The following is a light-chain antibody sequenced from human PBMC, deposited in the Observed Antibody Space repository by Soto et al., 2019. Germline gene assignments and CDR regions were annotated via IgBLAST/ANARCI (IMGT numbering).Light chain of an antibody. J-gene: IGLJ1*01. CDR2: DVS. Sequence: QSVLTQPDSVSGYLRESITISCTGTNNDIECYNYVSWYQQHPGKALKLVIYDVSSRPSGISIRFSGSKSVFTASLIIFGFQAADDDHYYCSSYRAYRTFEVFGTGTKVTVL. V-gene: IGLV2-14*01. CDR3: SSYRAYRTFEV. CDR1: NNDIECYNY.